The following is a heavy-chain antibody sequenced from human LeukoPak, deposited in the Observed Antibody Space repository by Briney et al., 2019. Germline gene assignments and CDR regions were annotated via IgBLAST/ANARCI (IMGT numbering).Heavy chain of an antibody. V-gene: IGHV3-48*01. Sequence: GGSLRLSXAASGFTFSSYSMNRVRQAPGKGLEWLSYISSSSSTIYYADSVKGRFTISRDNAKNSLYLQMNSLRAEDTAVYYCARALLWGMFTYDYWGQGTLVTVSS. CDR2: ISSSSSTI. J-gene: IGHJ4*02. CDR1: GFTFSSYS. D-gene: IGHD3-16*01. CDR3: ARALLWGMFTYDY.